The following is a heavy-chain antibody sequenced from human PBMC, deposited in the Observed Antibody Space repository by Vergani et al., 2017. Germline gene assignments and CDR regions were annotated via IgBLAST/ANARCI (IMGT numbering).Heavy chain of an antibody. J-gene: IGHJ5*02. CDR3: KSYGGTYSRMVRGVIITDGCWFDP. Sequence: QVQVVQSGAEVKNSGASVKVSCKTSGYTFSNYYMHWVRQAPGQGLEWMGIINPSGGSTYYADSRKGRFTISRDNSKNTLHLQMNSLRAEDTAVYYCKSYGGTYSRMVRGVIITDGCWFDPWGQGTLVTVSS. D-gene: IGHD3-10*01. CDR1: GYTFSNYY. V-gene: IGHV1-46*04. CDR2: INPSGGST.